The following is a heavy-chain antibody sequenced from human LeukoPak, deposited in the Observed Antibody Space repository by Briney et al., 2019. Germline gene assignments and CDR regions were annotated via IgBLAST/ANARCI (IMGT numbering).Heavy chain of an antibody. CDR1: GGSISTYY. Sequence: SETLSLTCTVSGGSISTYYWSWMRQPPGRGLEWIGYIYYSGSTNYSPSLKSRVTISVDTSKKQFSLKLSSVTAADTAVYYCARQRPSYGGMDVWGQGTTVTVSS. V-gene: IGHV4-59*08. J-gene: IGHJ6*02. CDR2: IYYSGST. CDR3: ARQRPSYGGMDV. D-gene: IGHD3-16*01.